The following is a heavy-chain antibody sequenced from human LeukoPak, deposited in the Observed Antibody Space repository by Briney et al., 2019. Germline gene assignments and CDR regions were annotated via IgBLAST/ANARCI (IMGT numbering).Heavy chain of an antibody. Sequence: ASVKVSCKASGYTFSSYGITWVRQAPGQGLEGMGRISAYNGDTNYAQKLQGRVTMTSDTSTSTAYMELRSLRSDDTAVYYRARERYYGSGSYSDYWGQGTLVTVSS. CDR2: ISAYNGDT. CDR3: ARERYYGSGSYSDY. V-gene: IGHV1-18*01. J-gene: IGHJ4*02. CDR1: GYTFSSYG. D-gene: IGHD3-10*01.